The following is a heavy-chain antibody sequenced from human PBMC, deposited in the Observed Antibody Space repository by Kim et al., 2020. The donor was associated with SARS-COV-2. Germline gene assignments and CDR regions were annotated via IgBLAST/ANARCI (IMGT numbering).Heavy chain of an antibody. V-gene: IGHV4-31*02. D-gene: IGHD2-2*02. J-gene: IGHJ5*02. CDR3: ARAIQGETYLQGNWFDP. Sequence: HKSRVTISVDTSKNQFSLKLSSVTAADTAVYYCARAIQGETYLQGNWFDPWGQGTLVTVSS.